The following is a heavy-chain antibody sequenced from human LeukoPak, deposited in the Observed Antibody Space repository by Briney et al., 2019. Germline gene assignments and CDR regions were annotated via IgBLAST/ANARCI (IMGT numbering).Heavy chain of an antibody. CDR1: GGSISTYY. D-gene: IGHD3-3*01. J-gene: IGHJ3*02. CDR3: ARGSITVVPAFDI. CDR2: IYHSGGS. Sequence: SETLSLTCTVSGGSISTYYWSWIRQPPGKGLEWIGDIYHSGGSNCNPSLKSRGTISVDTSKNQFSLKLSSVTAADTAVYYCARGSITVVPAFDIWGQGTMVTVSS. V-gene: IGHV4-59*12.